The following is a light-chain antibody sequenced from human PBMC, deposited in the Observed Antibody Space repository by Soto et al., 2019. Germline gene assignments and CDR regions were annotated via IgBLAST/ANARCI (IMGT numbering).Light chain of an antibody. V-gene: IGKV1-39*01. CDR1: QRIRNY. CDR2: AAS. Sequence: DVPMTQSPSSLSASVGDRVTITCRASQRIRNYLNWYQQKPGKAPKLLIFAASSLQSGVPSRFSGRGSGTDFTLTISSLQPEDFATYYCQQSYTTPRVTFGQGTKVEIK. CDR3: QQSYTTPRVT. J-gene: IGKJ1*01.